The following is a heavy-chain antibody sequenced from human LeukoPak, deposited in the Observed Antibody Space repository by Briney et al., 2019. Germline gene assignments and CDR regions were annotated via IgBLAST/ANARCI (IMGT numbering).Heavy chain of an antibody. CDR1: GYTFTSYG. CDR3: ARDQAPYCSSTSCYYGMDV. Sequence: AAVTVSCKASGYTFTSYGISWVRQAPGQGLEWMGWISAYNGNTNYAQKLQGRVTMTTDTSTSTAYMELRSLRSDDTAVYYCARDQAPYCSSTSCYYGMDVWGQGTTVTVSS. J-gene: IGHJ6*02. D-gene: IGHD2-2*01. CDR2: ISAYNGNT. V-gene: IGHV1-18*01.